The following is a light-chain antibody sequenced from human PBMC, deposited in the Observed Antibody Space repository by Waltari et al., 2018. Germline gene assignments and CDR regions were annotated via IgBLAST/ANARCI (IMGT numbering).Light chain of an antibody. CDR2: EAS. CDR1: QSVSSS. CDR3: QHRFNWPLT. Sequence: EVVLTQSPATLSLSPGERATLSCRASQSVSSSLAWSQQKPGQAPRLLISEASNRATGIPARVGGSGSGTDFTLTISSLEPEDSAVYYCQHRFNWPLTFGGGTKVEIK. V-gene: IGKV3-11*01. J-gene: IGKJ4*01.